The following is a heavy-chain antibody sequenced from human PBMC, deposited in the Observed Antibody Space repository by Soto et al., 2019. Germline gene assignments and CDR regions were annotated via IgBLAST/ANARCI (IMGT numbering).Heavy chain of an antibody. J-gene: IGHJ6*02. Sequence: GESLKISCKGSGYSFSSYWIAWVRQMPGKGLEWMGIIYPADSDIRYSESSEGHVTISVDKSISTAYLQWSSLNASDTAIYYCSCCPCPTSSFGMDFWGQGTTVTVSS. CDR2: IYPADSDI. CDR3: SCCPCPTSSFGMDF. V-gene: IGHV5-51*01. CDR1: GYSFSSYW. D-gene: IGHD3-16*01.